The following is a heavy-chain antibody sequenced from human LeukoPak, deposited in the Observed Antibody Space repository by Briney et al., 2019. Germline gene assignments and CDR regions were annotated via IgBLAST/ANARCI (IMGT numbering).Heavy chain of an antibody. CDR2: INCNSGGT. CDR1: GYTFTGYF. D-gene: IGHD3-3*01. Sequence: ASVKVSCKASGYTFTGYFLHWVRQAPGQGLEWMGWINCNSGGTNYAQKFQGRVTMTRDSSISTAYLELSWLRSDDTAVYYCARTHDFWSGVASLGYWGQGTLVTVSS. CDR3: ARTHDFWSGVASLGY. J-gene: IGHJ4*02. V-gene: IGHV1-2*02.